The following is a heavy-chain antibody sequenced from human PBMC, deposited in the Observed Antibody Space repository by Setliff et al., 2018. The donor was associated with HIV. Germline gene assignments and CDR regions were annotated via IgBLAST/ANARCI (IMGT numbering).Heavy chain of an antibody. CDR3: ARGWGHDGFDF. CDR2: INHSGGT. D-gene: IGHD7-27*01. V-gene: IGHV4-34*01. J-gene: IGHJ3*01. Sequence: SLTCAVYGRSFSGYYWNWIRQSPGKGLEWIGEINHSGGTNYNPSLKSRVTMSIDTSKNQFSLNVSSVTAADTAVYYCARGWGHDGFDFWGQGTMGTVSS. CDR1: GRSFSGYY.